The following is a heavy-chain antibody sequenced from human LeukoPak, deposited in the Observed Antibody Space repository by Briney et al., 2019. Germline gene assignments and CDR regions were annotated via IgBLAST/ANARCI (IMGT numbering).Heavy chain of an antibody. Sequence: PGRSLRLSCAASGFTFSSYDVSWVRQAPGKGLECVSAIRRGVGSTYYADSVKGRFTISRDNSKNTLYLQMNNLRADDTAVYYCAKKGQADDNGKPDWGQGTLVTVSS. J-gene: IGHJ4*02. V-gene: IGHV3-23*01. D-gene: IGHD1-1*01. CDR2: IRRGVGST. CDR3: AKKGQADDNGKPD. CDR1: GFTFSSYD.